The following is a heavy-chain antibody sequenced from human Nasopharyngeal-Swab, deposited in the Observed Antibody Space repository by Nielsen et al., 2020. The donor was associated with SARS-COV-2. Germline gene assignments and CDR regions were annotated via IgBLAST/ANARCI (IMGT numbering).Heavy chain of an antibody. V-gene: IGHV3-66*01. CDR3: ASSIDY. CDR2: IYSGGST. Sequence: GESLKISCAASGFTFSSYSMNWVRQAPGKGLEWVSVIYSGGSTYYADSVKGRFPISRDNSKNTLYLQMNSLRAEDTAVYYCASSIDYWGQGTLVTVSS. J-gene: IGHJ4*02. CDR1: GFTFSSYS.